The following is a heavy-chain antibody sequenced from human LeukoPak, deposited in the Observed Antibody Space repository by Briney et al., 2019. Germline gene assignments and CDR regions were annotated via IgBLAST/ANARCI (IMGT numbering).Heavy chain of an antibody. Sequence: ASVKVSCTASGYTFTGYYMHWVRQAPGQGLEWMGWINPNSGGTNYAQKFQGWVTMTRDTSISTAYMELSRLRSDDTAVYYCARDLSVAESQGVYYYGMDVWGQGTTVTVSS. V-gene: IGHV1-2*04. J-gene: IGHJ6*02. D-gene: IGHD2-15*01. CDR2: INPNSGGT. CDR3: ARDLSVAESQGVYYYGMDV. CDR1: GYTFTGYY.